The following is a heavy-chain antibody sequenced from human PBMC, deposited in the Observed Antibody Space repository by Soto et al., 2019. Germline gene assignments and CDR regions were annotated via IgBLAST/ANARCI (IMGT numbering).Heavy chain of an antibody. J-gene: IGHJ4*02. Sequence: ASVKVSCKASGYTFTGYDINWVRQATGQGLEWMGWMNPNSGNTGYAQKFQGRVTMTRNTSISTAYMELSSLRSEDTAVYYCAKEGGGTVMVFFDYWGQGTLVTVSS. V-gene: IGHV1-8*01. CDR1: GYTFTGYD. CDR2: MNPNSGNT. D-gene: IGHD5-18*01. CDR3: AKEGGGTVMVFFDY.